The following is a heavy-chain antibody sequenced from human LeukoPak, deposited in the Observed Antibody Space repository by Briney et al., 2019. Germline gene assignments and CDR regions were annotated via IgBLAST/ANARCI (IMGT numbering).Heavy chain of an antibody. Sequence: SVKVSCKASGGTFSSYAISWVRQAPGQGLEWMGGIIPIFGTANYAQKFQGRVTITADESTSTAYMELSSLRSEDTAVYYCASKVVGENYYYYMDVWGKGTTVTVSS. V-gene: IGHV1-69*13. CDR1: GGTFSSYA. J-gene: IGHJ6*03. CDR3: ASKVVGENYYYYMDV. CDR2: IIPIFGTA. D-gene: IGHD1-26*01.